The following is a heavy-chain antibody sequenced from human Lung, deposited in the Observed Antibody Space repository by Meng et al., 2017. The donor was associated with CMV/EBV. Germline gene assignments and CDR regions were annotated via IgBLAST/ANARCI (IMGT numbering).Heavy chain of an antibody. V-gene: IGHV3-21*01. Sequence: SCAASGFTFSSYSMNWVRQAPGKGLEWVSSISSSSSYIYYADSVKGRFTISRDNAKNSLYLQMNSLRAEDTAVYYCAREDDGDYGLDYWGQGTVVNGAS. CDR2: ISSSSSYI. J-gene: IGHJ4*02. CDR3: AREDDGDYGLDY. CDR1: GFTFSSYS. D-gene: IGHD4-17*01.